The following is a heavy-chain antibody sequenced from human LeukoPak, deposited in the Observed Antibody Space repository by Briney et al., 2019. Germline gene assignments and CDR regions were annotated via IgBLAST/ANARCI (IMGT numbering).Heavy chain of an antibody. CDR2: IDIAGDT. D-gene: IGHD4-17*01. V-gene: IGHV3-13*01. CDR1: GFTLSNYD. CDR3: ARTTVTSGPYWYFDL. J-gene: IGHJ2*01. Sequence: GGSPRLSCAASGFTLSNYDMHWVRQATGEGLEWVPGIDIAGDTYYPGSVRGRFTISRENAENSLYLQMNSPRAGDTGVYYCARTTVTSGPYWYFDLWGRGTLVTVS.